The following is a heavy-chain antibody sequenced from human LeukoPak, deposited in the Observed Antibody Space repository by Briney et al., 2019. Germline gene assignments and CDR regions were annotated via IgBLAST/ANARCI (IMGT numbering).Heavy chain of an antibody. CDR3: ARSFGVVTPGF. D-gene: IGHD3-3*01. V-gene: IGHV3-23*01. CDR2: ISGSGGST. Sequence: GGSLRLSCAASGFTFSSYAMNWVRQSPGKGLEWVSAISGSGGSTYYADSVKGRFTISRDNSKNTLYLQMNSLRAEDTAVYYCARSFGVVTPGFWGQGTLVTVSS. J-gene: IGHJ4*02. CDR1: GFTFSSYA.